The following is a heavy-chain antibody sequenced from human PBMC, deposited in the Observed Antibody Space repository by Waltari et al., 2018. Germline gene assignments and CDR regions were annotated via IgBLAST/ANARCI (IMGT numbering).Heavy chain of an antibody. D-gene: IGHD1-26*01. Sequence: QVQLVQSGAEVKKTGSSVKVSCKASGGTFSSYAISWVRQAPGQGLEWMGGIIPIFGPANYAQKFQGRVTITTDESTSTAYMELSSLRSEATAVYYCGGSYYSGSSFDIWGQGTMVTVSS. CDR1: GGTFSSYA. CDR3: GGSYYSGSSFDI. CDR2: IIPIFGPA. J-gene: IGHJ3*02. V-gene: IGHV1-69*05.